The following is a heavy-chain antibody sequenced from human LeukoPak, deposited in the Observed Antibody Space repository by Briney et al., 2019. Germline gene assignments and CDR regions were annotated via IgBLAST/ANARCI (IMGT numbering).Heavy chain of an antibody. V-gene: IGHV3-11*04. CDR2: IAGSGTTI. CDR3: ARSPFVVPPDTPWRHYYQFYMDV. D-gene: IGHD2-21*01. Sequence: GGSLRLSCAVSGFKFSDYYMNWIRQPLGKGLEWVSHIAGSGTTIKYAASDKGRFTISRDDANNSLYLHMNSLRAEDTALYYCARSPFVVPPDTPWRHYYQFYMDVWGKGTTVTVSS. J-gene: IGHJ6*03. CDR1: GFKFSDYY.